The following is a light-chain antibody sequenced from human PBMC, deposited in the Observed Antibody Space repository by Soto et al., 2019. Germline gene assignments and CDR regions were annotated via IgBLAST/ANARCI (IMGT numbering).Light chain of an antibody. Sequence: QSALTQPASVSGSPGQSITISCTGTNTDIGGYNYVSWYQQHPGKAPKLLIYEVSNRPSEISNRFSGSKSGTTASLTISGLQAEDEADYYCSSYSSSSTLVFGGGTKLTVL. V-gene: IGLV2-14*01. J-gene: IGLJ2*01. CDR2: EVS. CDR1: NTDIGGYNY. CDR3: SSYSSSSTLV.